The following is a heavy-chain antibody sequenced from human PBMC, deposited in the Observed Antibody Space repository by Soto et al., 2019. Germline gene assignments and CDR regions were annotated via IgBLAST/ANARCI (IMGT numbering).Heavy chain of an antibody. CDR2: IIPIFGTT. V-gene: IGHV1-69*18. D-gene: IGHD3-22*01. CDR1: GGTFGSDA. Sequence: QVHLMQSGAEVKKPGSSVKVSCKASGGTFGSDAITWVRQAPGQGLEWVGRIIPIFGTTNYAQNLQGRVNIYGDQSHPTSLSVPHQPTSDEPAPQYCARNRNSRGYCTKWVGPLGPGTQVTVSS. J-gene: IGHJ5*02. CDR3: ARNRNSRGYCTKWVGP.